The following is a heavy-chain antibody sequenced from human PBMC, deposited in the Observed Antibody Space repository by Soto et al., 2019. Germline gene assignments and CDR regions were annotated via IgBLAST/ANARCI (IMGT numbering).Heavy chain of an antibody. Sequence: PGESLKLPCKGSGYSFTSSWSGWVRQMPGKGLEGMGIIYPGDSDTRYSPSFQGQVTVSADKSISTAYLQWSSLKASDTAMYYCARHPDSGYAFDFWGQGTMVTVSS. J-gene: IGHJ3*01. CDR2: IYPGDSDT. D-gene: IGHD1-26*01. V-gene: IGHV5-51*01. CDR3: ARHPDSGYAFDF. CDR1: GYSFTSSW.